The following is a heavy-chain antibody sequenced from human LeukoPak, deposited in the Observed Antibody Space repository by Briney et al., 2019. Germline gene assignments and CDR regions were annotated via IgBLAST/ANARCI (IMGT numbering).Heavy chain of an antibody. CDR1: GGSISSSSYY. CDR3: ARGIVGPNHFDY. CDR2: IYYSGST. V-gene: IGHV4-39*01. J-gene: IGHJ4*02. Sequence: PSETLSLTCTVSGGSISSSSYYWGWIRQPPGKGLEWIGSIYYSGSTYYNPSLKSRVTISVDTSKNQFSLKLSSVTAADTAVYYCARGIVGPNHFDYWGQGTLVTVSS. D-gene: IGHD1-26*01.